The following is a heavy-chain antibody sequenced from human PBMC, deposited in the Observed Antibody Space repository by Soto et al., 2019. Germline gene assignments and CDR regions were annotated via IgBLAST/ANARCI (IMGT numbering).Heavy chain of an antibody. V-gene: IGHV3-74*01. Sequence: HPGGSLRLSCAASGFTFSDHYMHWVRQAPGKGLVWVSRINGDGSSTTHADSVRGRFTISRDNTKNTLYLQMNSLRAEDTAVYYCTRDAYYDFWSGYSAYYYYYMDVWGKGTTVTVSS. D-gene: IGHD3-3*01. J-gene: IGHJ6*03. CDR3: TRDAYYDFWSGYSAYYYYYMDV. CDR2: INGDGSST. CDR1: GFTFSDHY.